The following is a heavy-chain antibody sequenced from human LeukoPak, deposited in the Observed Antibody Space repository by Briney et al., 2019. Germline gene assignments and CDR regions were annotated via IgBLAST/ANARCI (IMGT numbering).Heavy chain of an antibody. CDR2: ISSSSTI. V-gene: IGHV3-48*01. Sequence: GGSLRLSCAASGFTFSSYSMNWVRQAPGKGLEWVSYISSSSTIYYADSVKGRFTISRDNAKNSLYLQMNSLRAEDTAVYYCASTGTMVRGVISYWGQGTLVTVSS. CDR1: GFTFSSYS. D-gene: IGHD3-10*01. CDR3: ASTGTMVRGVISY. J-gene: IGHJ4*02.